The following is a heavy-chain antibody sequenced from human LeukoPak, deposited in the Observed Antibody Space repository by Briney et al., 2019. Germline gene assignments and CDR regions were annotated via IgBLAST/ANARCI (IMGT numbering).Heavy chain of an antibody. CDR2: IYPGDSDT. J-gene: IGHJ4*02. CDR3: ARRSRGSDQCFLDY. Sequence: GESLQISCQGSGYSFTSYWIGWARQLPGKGLEWMGIIYPGDSDTRYSPSFQGQVTISADKSISTAYLQWSSLKASDTAMYYCARRSRGSDQCFLDYWGQGTLVTVSS. D-gene: IGHD5-12*01. CDR1: GYSFTSYW. V-gene: IGHV5-51*01.